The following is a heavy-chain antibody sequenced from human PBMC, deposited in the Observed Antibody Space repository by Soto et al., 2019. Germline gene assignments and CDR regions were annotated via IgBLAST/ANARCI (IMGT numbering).Heavy chain of an antibody. J-gene: IGHJ6*02. CDR2: ISGSGGST. CDR3: APDHGSGSYYYYGMEV. V-gene: IGHV3-23*01. CDR1: GFTFSSYA. Sequence: PGGSLRLSCAASGFTFSSYAMSWVRQAPGKGLEWVSAISGSGGSTYYADSVKGRFTISRDNSKNTLYLQMNSLRAEDTAVYYCAPDHGSGSYYYYGMEVWGQGTTVT. D-gene: IGHD3-10*01.